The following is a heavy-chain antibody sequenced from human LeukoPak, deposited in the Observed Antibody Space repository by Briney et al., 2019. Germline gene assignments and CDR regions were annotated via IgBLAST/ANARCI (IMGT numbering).Heavy chain of an antibody. CDR2: IRYDGSNK. V-gene: IGHV3-30*02. Sequence: GSLRLSCAASGYTFSSYGMHWVRQAPGKGLEWVAFIRYDGSNKYYADSVKGRFTISRDNSKNTLYLQMNSLRAEDTAVYYCASLITGTDRFDYWGQGTLVTVSS. CDR3: ASLITGTDRFDY. J-gene: IGHJ4*02. D-gene: IGHD1-7*01. CDR1: GYTFSSYG.